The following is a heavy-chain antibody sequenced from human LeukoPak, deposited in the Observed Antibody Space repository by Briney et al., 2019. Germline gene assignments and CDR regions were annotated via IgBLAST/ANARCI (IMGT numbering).Heavy chain of an antibody. D-gene: IGHD1-1*01. CDR2: IYYSGST. J-gene: IGHJ3*02. Sequence: SETLSLTCTVSGGSINSSSYYWGWIRQPPGKGLEWIGSIYYSGSTYYNPSLKSRVTISVDTSKNQFSLKLSSVTAADTAVYYCARGTTGRRADAFDIWGQGTMVTVSS. CDR3: ARGTTGRRADAFDI. CDR1: GGSINSSSYY. V-gene: IGHV4-39*07.